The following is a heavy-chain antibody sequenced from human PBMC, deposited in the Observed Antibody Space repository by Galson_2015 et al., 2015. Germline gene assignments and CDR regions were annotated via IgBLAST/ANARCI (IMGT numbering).Heavy chain of an antibody. CDR2: IWYDGSNK. CDR3: ARGGYCSGGSCRYYYYYYGMDV. V-gene: IGHV3-33*01. D-gene: IGHD2-15*01. CDR1: GFTFSSYG. J-gene: IGHJ6*02. Sequence: SLRLSCAASGFTFSSYGMHWVRQAPGKGLEWVAVIWYDGSNKYYADSMKGRFTISRDNSKNTLYLQMNSLRAEDTAVYYCARGGYCSGGSCRYYYYYYGMDVWGQGTTVTVSS.